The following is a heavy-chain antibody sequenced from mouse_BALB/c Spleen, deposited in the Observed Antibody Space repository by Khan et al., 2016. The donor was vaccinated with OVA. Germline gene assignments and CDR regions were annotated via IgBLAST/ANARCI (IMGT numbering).Heavy chain of an antibody. J-gene: IGHJ1*01. V-gene: IGHV9-3-1*01. D-gene: IGHD2-1*01. Sequence: QIQLVQSGPELKKPGETVKISCKASGYTFTNYGMTWVKQAPGKGLKWMGWIHTYTGEPTYADDFKGRFAFSLETSATTASLQINNLKNEDTATYVCARVGNYLYFDVWGAGTTVTVSS. CDR2: IHTYTGEP. CDR1: GYTFTNYG. CDR3: ARVGNYLYFDV.